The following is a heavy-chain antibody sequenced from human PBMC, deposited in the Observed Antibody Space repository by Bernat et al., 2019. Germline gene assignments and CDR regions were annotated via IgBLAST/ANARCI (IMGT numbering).Heavy chain of an antibody. CDR3: AKDVITAAGFYFDY. CDR2: IAWNSATI. J-gene: IGHJ4*02. Sequence: EVQLVESGGGLVQPGRSLRLSCAASGFTFDDCAMHWVRQAPGKGLEWVSSIAWNSATIGYADSVKGRFTMSRDDSKNTLYLQMNSLRAEDTALYYCAKDVITAAGFYFDYWGQGTLVTVSS. V-gene: IGHV3-9*01. D-gene: IGHD6-13*01. CDR1: GFTFDDCA.